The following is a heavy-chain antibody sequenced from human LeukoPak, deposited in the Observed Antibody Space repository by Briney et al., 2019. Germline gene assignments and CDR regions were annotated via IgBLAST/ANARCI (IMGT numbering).Heavy chain of an antibody. CDR2: ISSSSSYI. J-gene: IGHJ4*02. Sequence: TPGGSLRLSCAASGFTFSSYSMNWVGQAPGKGLEGVSSISSSSSYIYYADSVKGRFTISRDNAKNSPYLQMNSLRAEDTAVYYCARAVNYYDSSGYQYWGQGTLVTVSS. D-gene: IGHD3-22*01. CDR3: ARAVNYYDSSGYQY. V-gene: IGHV3-21*01. CDR1: GFTFSSYS.